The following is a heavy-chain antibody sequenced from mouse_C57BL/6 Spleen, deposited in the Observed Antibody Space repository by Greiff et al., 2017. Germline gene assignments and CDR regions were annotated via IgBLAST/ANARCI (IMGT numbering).Heavy chain of an antibody. J-gene: IGHJ1*03. CDR3: ARWGVTTHWYFDV. V-gene: IGHV1-22*01. D-gene: IGHD2-2*01. CDR1: GYTFTDYN. CDR2: INPNNGGT. Sequence: EVQLVESGPELVKPGASVKMSCKASGYTFTDYNMHWVKQSHGKSLEWIGYINPNNGGTSYNQKFKGKATLTVNKSSSTAYMELRSLTSEDSAVYYCARWGVTTHWYFDVWGTGTTVTVS.